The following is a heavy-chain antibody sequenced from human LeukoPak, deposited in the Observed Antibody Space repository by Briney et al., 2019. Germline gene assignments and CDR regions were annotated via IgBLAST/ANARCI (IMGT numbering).Heavy chain of an antibody. Sequence: ASVKVCCYASGSSFTNYGVIWVRQAPGQGLGRMGWISGYQGSTKYAQNYQVRVTMTIDTSTSTVYTELSSLRSEDTAVYYCARDGQQLGLYNSYTDVWGKGTTVTVSS. CDR3: ARDGQQLGLYNSYTDV. CDR2: ISGYQGST. J-gene: IGHJ6*03. CDR1: GSSFTNYG. D-gene: IGHD6-13*01. V-gene: IGHV1-18*01.